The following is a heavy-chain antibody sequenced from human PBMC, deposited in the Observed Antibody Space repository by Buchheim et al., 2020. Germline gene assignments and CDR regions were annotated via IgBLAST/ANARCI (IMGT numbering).Heavy chain of an antibody. CDR3: ATLAAAGIPTTFDY. D-gene: IGHD6-13*01. Sequence: QLQLQESGPGLVKPSETLSLTCTVSGGSISSSSYYWGWIRQPPGKGLEWIGSIYYSGSTYYNPSLKSRVTISVDTSKNQFSLKLSSMTAADTAVYYCATLAAAGIPTTFDYWGQGTL. CDR1: GGSISSSSYY. V-gene: IGHV4-39*07. J-gene: IGHJ4*02. CDR2: IYYSGST.